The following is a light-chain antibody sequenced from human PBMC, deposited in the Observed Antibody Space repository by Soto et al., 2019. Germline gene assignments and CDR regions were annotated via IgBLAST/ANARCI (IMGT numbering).Light chain of an antibody. J-gene: IGKJ5*01. CDR2: GAS. V-gene: IGKV3-20*01. CDR3: HHFCSSSAT. Sequence: VLTQSPGTLSLSPGERATLSCRASQSVGTNYIAWYQQKPVQAPRLLIYGASSRATGIVDRFSGGGSGTDFTLTISRLEPEDSAVYYCHHFCSSSATFGQGTRLEIK. CDR1: QSVGTNY.